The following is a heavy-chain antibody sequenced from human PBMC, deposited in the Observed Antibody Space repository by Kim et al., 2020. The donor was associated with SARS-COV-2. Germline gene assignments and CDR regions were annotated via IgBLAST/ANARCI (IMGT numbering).Heavy chain of an antibody. CDR3: ARVHSYGADYNDFDY. J-gene: IGHJ4*02. D-gene: IGHD5-18*01. V-gene: IGHV4-30-2*04. Sequence: NPSRKSRVTVSVDPPKNQVSLRLTSVTAADTAVYYCARVHSYGADYNDFDYWGRGILVTVSS.